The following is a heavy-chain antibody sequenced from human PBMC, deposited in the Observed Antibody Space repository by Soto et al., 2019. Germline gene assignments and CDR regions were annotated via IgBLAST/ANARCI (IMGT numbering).Heavy chain of an antibody. D-gene: IGHD1-7*01. Sequence: SETLSLTCAVYGGSFSGYYLSWIRQPPGKGLEWIGEINHSGSTNYNPSLKSRVTISVDTSKNQFSLKLSSVTAADTAVYYCARALNNWNYYWFDPWGQGTLVTVSS. CDR2: INHSGST. CDR1: GGSFSGYY. V-gene: IGHV4-34*01. J-gene: IGHJ5*02. CDR3: ARALNNWNYYWFDP.